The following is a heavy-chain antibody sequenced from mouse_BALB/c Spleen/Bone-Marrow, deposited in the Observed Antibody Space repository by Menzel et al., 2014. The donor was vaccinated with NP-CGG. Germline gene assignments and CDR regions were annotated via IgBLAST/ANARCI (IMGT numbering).Heavy chain of an antibody. CDR2: INPSNGGT. D-gene: IGHD2-4*01. CDR1: GYTFTSYY. J-gene: IGHJ2*01. CDR3: TRSTMITYFDY. Sequence: QVQLQQSGAELVKPGVSVKLSCKASGYTFTSYYMYWVKQRPGQGLEWIGEINPSNGGTNFNEKFKSKATLTVDKSSSTAYMQLSSLTSEDSAVYYCTRSTMITYFDYWSQGTTLTVS. V-gene: IGHV1S81*02.